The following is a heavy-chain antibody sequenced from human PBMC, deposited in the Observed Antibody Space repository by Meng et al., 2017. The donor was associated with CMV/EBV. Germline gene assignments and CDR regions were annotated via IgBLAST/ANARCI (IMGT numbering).Heavy chain of an antibody. V-gene: IGHV3-9*01. D-gene: IGHD3-10*01. J-gene: IGHJ6*02. Sequence: GGSLRLSCAASGFTFDDYAMHWVRQAPGKGLEWVSGISWNSGSIGYADSVKGRFTISRDNAKNSLYLQMNSLRAEDTALYYCAKDLTKGFDGMDVWGQGTTVTVS. CDR3: AKDLTKGFDGMDV. CDR1: GFTFDDYA. CDR2: ISWNSGSI.